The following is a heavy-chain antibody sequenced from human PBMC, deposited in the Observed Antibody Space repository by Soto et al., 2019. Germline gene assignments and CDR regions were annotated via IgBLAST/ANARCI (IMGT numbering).Heavy chain of an antibody. CDR2: VYYTGDT. D-gene: IGHD6-13*01. V-gene: IGHV4-59*01. CDR3: AREASSSWKWFAP. CDR1: GGSISSYY. Sequence: QVQLQESGPGLVKPSETLSLTCTVSGGSISSYYWNWIRQPPGKGLEWIGYVYYTGDTSYSPSLKSRVTISVDTSKNQFSLKLSYVTAADTAVYYCAREASSSWKWFAPWGQGTLVTVSS. J-gene: IGHJ5*02.